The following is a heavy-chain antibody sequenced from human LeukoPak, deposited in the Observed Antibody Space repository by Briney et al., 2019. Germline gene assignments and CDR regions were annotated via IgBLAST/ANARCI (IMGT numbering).Heavy chain of an antibody. CDR1: GFTFSSYW. Sequence: PGGSLRLSCAASGFTFSSYWMSWVRQAPGKGLEWVSSISSSSSYIYYADSVKGRFTISRDNAKNSLYLQMNSLRAEDTAVYYCARGGGLKAFDYWGQGTLVTVSS. V-gene: IGHV3-21*01. CDR3: ARGGGLKAFDY. CDR2: ISSSSSYI. J-gene: IGHJ4*02. D-gene: IGHD3-16*01.